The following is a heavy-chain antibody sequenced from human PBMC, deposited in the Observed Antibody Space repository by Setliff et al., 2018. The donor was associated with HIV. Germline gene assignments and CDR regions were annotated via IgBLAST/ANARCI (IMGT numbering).Heavy chain of an antibody. CDR2: ITPDSGGT. CDR1: GYTFNDSF. V-gene: IGHV1-2*02. CDR3: AREPTGYYYDSQYYFDY. Sequence: ASVKVSCKASGYTFNDSFIHWVRQAPGQGLEWMGWITPDSGGTNYAQKFQGRVTMTRDTSISTAYMELSSLRSDDTAVYYCAREPTGYYYDSQYYFDYWGQGTLVTVSS. D-gene: IGHD3-22*01. J-gene: IGHJ4*02.